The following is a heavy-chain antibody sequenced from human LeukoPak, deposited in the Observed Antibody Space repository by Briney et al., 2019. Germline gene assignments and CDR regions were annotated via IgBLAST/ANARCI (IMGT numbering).Heavy chain of an antibody. V-gene: IGHV4-38-2*02. D-gene: IGHD2-15*01. CDR2: IYHSGST. J-gene: IGHJ6*03. CDR3: ARVVVPARNYYYYYMDV. Sequence: SETLSLARTVSGYSISSGYYWGWIRQPPGKGLEWIGSIYHSGSTYYNPSLKSRVTISVDTSKNQFSLKLSSVTAADTAVYYCARVVVPARNYYYYYMDVWGKGTTVTVSS. CDR1: GYSISSGYY.